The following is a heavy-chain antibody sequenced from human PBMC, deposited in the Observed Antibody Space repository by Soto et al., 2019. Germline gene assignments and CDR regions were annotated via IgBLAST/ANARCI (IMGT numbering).Heavy chain of an antibody. D-gene: IGHD3-3*01. CDR2: INWNGGST. Sequence: PGGSLRLSCAASGFTFDDYGMSWVRQAPGKGLEWVSGINWNGGSTGYADSVKGRFTISRDNAKNSLYLQMNSLRAEDTAVYYCAKAPFGVVFYWYFDLWGRGTLVTVSS. CDR1: GFTFDDYG. J-gene: IGHJ2*01. CDR3: AKAPFGVVFYWYFDL. V-gene: IGHV3-20*04.